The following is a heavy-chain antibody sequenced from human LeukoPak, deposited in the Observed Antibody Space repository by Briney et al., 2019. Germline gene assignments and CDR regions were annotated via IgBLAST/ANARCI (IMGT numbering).Heavy chain of an antibody. J-gene: IGHJ4*02. Sequence: QTGGSLRLSCAASGFTFSSYEMNWVRQAPGKGLEWLSYINHDGEAIYYADSVKGRLTISRDNAMNSLYLQLNSLRAADTAVYYLAKVARPATAIPVPDYWSQGTLVTVSS. D-gene: IGHD2-21*02. CDR3: AKVARPATAIPVPDY. V-gene: IGHV3-48*03. CDR1: GFTFSSYE. CDR2: INHDGEAI.